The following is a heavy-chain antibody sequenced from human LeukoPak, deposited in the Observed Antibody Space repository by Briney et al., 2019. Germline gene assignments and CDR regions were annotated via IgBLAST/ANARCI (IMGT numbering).Heavy chain of an antibody. V-gene: IGHV3-48*03. CDR2: ISSSGSTI. Sequence: PGGSLRLSCAASGFTFSSYEMNRVRQAPGKGLEWVSYISSSGSTIYYADSVKGRFTISRDNAKNSLYLQMNSLRAEDTAVYYCARDLPLPMVEPIGQRWGQGTLVTVSS. CDR1: GFTFSSYE. J-gene: IGHJ4*02. CDR3: ARDLPLPMVEPIGQR. D-gene: IGHD1-1*01.